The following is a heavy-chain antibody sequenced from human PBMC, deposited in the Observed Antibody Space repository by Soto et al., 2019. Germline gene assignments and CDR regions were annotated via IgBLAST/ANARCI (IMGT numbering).Heavy chain of an antibody. Sequence: PGGSLRLSCAASGLTFSAYAMSWVRQAPGKGLEWVSAISGSGGTTYYADSVKGLFTISRDNSKNTLYLQMNSMRAEDTAVYYCAKSSNWNVYYYGMDVWGQGTTVTVSS. CDR1: GLTFSAYA. V-gene: IGHV3-23*01. CDR3: AKSSNWNVYYYGMDV. CDR2: ISGSGGTT. J-gene: IGHJ6*02. D-gene: IGHD1-1*01.